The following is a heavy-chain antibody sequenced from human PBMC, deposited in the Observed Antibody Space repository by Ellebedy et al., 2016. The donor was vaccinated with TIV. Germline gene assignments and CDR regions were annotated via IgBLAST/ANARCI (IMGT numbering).Heavy chain of an antibody. CDR2: ISSTSAYI. CDR3: ATAADYGDYR. CDR1: GFTFSAYS. Sequence: GESLKISCAASGFTFSAYSMNWVRQAPGKGLEWVSSISSTSAYIYYSDSVKGRFTISRDDAKNSLFLQMNNLKPEDTAVYYCATAADYGDYRWGQGTLVTVSS. D-gene: IGHD4-17*01. V-gene: IGHV3-21*01. J-gene: IGHJ4*02.